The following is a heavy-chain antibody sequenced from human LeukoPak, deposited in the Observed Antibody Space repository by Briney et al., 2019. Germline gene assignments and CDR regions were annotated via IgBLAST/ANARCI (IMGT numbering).Heavy chain of an antibody. J-gene: IGHJ3*02. V-gene: IGHV3-30-3*01. CDR2: ISYDGSNK. CDR1: GFTFSSYA. CDR3: ARDSAGYAFDI. Sequence: GGSLRLSRAASGFTFSSYAMHWVRQAPGKGLEWVAVISYDGSNKYYADSVKGRFTISRDNSKNTLYLQMNSLRAEDTAVYYCARDSAGYAFDIWGQGTMVTVSS. D-gene: IGHD2-15*01.